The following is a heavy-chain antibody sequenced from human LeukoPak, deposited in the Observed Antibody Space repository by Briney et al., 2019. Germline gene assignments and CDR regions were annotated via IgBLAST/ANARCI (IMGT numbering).Heavy chain of an antibody. Sequence: GGSLRLSCAASGFTFSSYEMKWVRQAPGKGLEWVSHISSSGSSIYYADSVKGRFTISRDNAKNSLYLQMNSLRAEDTAVYYCAREGIVADRGKLIDYWGQGTLVTVSS. V-gene: IGHV3-48*03. CDR3: AREGIVADRGKLIDY. CDR1: GFTFSSYE. CDR2: ISSSGSSI. D-gene: IGHD2-15*01. J-gene: IGHJ4*02.